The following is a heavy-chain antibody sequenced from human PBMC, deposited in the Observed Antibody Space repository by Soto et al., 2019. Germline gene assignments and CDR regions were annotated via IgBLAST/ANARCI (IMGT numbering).Heavy chain of an antibody. CDR1: GGTFSSYA. J-gene: IGHJ6*02. CDR3: ARARRGLGYCSSTSCYSDYYYGMDV. D-gene: IGHD2-2*01. CDR2: IIPIFGTA. Sequence: QVQLVQSGAEVKKPGSSVKVSCKASGGTFSSYAISWVRQAPGQGLEWMGGIIPIFGTANYAQKFQGRVTITADESTSTAYMELSSLRSEDTAVYYCARARRGLGYCSSTSCYSDYYYGMDVWGQGTTVTVSS. V-gene: IGHV1-69*01.